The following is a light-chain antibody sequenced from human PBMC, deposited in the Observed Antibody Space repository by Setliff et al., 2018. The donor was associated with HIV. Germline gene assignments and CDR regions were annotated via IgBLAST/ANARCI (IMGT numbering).Light chain of an antibody. CDR3: CSYAGSSTFVYV. Sequence: QPALTQPASVSGSPGQSITISCTGTSSDVGGYNYVSWYQQHPGKAPKLMIYDVSKRPSGVSNRFSGSKSGNTASLTISGLQAEDEADYYCCSYAGSSTFVYVFGTGTKVTVL. CDR1: SSDVGGYNY. V-gene: IGLV2-23*02. CDR2: DVS. J-gene: IGLJ1*01.